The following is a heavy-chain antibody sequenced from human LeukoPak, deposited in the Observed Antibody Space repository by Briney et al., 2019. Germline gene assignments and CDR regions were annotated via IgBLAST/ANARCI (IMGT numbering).Heavy chain of an antibody. J-gene: IGHJ4*02. CDR3: ARGGGSGSLNN. V-gene: IGHV3-21*01. D-gene: IGHD3-10*01. Sequence: KTGESLRLSCAASGFTFSSYSMNWVRQAPGKGLDRVSSISSSSSYIYYTDSVKGRFTISRDNAKNSLYLQMNSLRAEDTAVYYCARGGGSGSLNNWGQGTLVTVSS. CDR1: GFTFSSYS. CDR2: ISSSSSYI.